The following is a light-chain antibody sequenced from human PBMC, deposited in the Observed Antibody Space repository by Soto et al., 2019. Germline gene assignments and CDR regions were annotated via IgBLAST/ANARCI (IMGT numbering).Light chain of an antibody. CDR3: QQYHNWPSWT. CDR2: LVS. Sequence: EIVLTQSPLSLPVTPGEPASISCRSSQSLLHSNGYNYVDWYLQKPGQSPQLLIYLVSNRASVVPDRFSGSGSGTEFTLTISSLQSEDFAVYHCQQYHNWPSWTFGQGTKVDI. V-gene: IGKV2-28*01. CDR1: QSLLHSNGYNY. J-gene: IGKJ1*01.